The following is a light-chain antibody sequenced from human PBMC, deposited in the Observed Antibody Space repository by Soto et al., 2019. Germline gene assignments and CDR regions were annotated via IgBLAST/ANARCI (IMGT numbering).Light chain of an antibody. Sequence: IQFTQSPSSLSASVGDRVTITCQASQDISNYLNWYQQKPGKAPKLLIYDASNLETGVPSRFSGSGSGTDFTFTISSLQPEDIATYYCQQYDNLPITFGQGTKVDIK. J-gene: IGKJ1*01. CDR2: DAS. V-gene: IGKV1-33*01. CDR1: QDISNY. CDR3: QQYDNLPIT.